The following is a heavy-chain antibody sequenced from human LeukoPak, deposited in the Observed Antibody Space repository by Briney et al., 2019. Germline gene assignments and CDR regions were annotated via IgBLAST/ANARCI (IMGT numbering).Heavy chain of an antibody. CDR3: ARGIAVAGTWDYYCYYGMDV. CDR2: INPNSGGT. CDR1: GYTFTGYY. J-gene: IGHJ6*02. D-gene: IGHD6-19*01. V-gene: IGHV1-2*06. Sequence: APVKVSCKASGYTFTGYYMHWVRQAPVQGLEWMGRINPNSGGTNYAQKFQGRVTMTRDTSISTAYMELSRLRSDDTAVYYCARGIAVAGTWDYYCYYGMDVWGQGTTVTVSS.